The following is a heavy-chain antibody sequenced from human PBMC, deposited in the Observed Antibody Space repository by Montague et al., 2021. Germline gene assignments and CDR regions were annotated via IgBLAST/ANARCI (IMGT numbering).Heavy chain of an antibody. CDR1: GDSVSSNNAA. Sequence: CAISGDSVSSNNAAWNWIRESPSRGLEWLGGTYYRSTWYTDYAVSVKGRIAINPDTSKNQFSLQLNSVAPEDTAVYYCARDGGWCLFLAFDYWGQGTLVTVSS. V-gene: IGHV6-1*01. D-gene: IGHD3-3*01. CDR2: TYYRSTWYT. J-gene: IGHJ4*02. CDR3: ARDGGWCLFLAFDY.